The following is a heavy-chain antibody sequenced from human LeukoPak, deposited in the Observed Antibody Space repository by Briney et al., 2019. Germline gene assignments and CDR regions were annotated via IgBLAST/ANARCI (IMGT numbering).Heavy chain of an antibody. Sequence: GASVKVSCKASGYTFTSYGISWVRQAPGQGLEWMGWISAYNGNTNYAQKLQGRVTMTTDTSTSTAYMELRSLRSDDTAVYYCARDGALRYFDWLAYYYYYGMDVWGQGTTVTVSS. V-gene: IGHV1-18*01. D-gene: IGHD3-9*01. CDR2: ISAYNGNT. J-gene: IGHJ6*02. CDR1: GYTFTSYG. CDR3: ARDGALRYFDWLAYYYYYGMDV.